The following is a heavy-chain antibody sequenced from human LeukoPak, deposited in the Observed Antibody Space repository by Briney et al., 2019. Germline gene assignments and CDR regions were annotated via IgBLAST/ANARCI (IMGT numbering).Heavy chain of an antibody. CDR2: INGDGRNI. J-gene: IGHJ4*02. CDR1: GFTFSSYW. D-gene: IGHD6-6*01. Sequence: QAGGSLRLSCVASGFTFSSYWVHWVRQDPRKGLVWVSRINGDGRNINYADSVRGRFTISRDNAKNTLSLETNSLRLDDTAVYYCAKGRGLAVRPPNEGFFDQWGLGTLVTVSS. V-gene: IGHV3-74*01. CDR3: AKGRGLAVRPPNEGFFDQ.